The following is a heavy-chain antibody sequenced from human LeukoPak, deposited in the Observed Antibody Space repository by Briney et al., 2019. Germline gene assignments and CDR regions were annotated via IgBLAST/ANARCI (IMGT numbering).Heavy chain of an antibody. J-gene: IGHJ4*02. CDR3: ASEVLSYYDFWSGYYRGEYFDY. CDR1: GGTLSSYA. D-gene: IGHD3-3*01. CDR2: IIPILGIA. V-gene: IGHV1-69*04. Sequence: ASVKVSCKASGGTLSSYAISWVRQAPGQGLEWMGRIIPILGIANYAQKFQGRVTITADKSTSTAYMELSSLRSEDTAVYYCASEVLSYYDFWSGYYRGEYFDYWGQGTLVTVSS.